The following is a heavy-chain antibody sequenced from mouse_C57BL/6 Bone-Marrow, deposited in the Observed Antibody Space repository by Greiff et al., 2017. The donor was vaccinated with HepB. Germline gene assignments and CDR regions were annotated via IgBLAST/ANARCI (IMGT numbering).Heavy chain of an antibody. V-gene: IGHV1-59*01. J-gene: IGHJ1*03. Sequence: QVQLQQPGAELVRPGTSVKLSCKASGYTFTSYWMHWVKQRPGQGLEWIGVIDPSDSYTNYNQKFKGKATLTVDTSSSTAYMQLSSLTSEDSAVYYCAKSPWYFDVWGTGTTVTVSS. CDR2: IDPSDSYT. CDR1: GYTFTSYW. CDR3: AKSPWYFDV.